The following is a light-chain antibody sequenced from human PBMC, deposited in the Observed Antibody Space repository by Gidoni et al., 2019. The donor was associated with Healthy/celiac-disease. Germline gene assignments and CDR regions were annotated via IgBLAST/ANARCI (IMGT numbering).Light chain of an antibody. CDR3: QQYNNWPPL. Sequence: EIVMTQSPDTLSVSPGERATLSCRASQSVSSNLAWYQQKPGQAPRLLIYGASTRATGIPARFSGSGSGTEFTLTISSLQSEDFAVYYCQQYNNWPPLFXQXTKLEIK. CDR1: QSVSSN. CDR2: GAS. J-gene: IGKJ2*01. V-gene: IGKV3-15*01.